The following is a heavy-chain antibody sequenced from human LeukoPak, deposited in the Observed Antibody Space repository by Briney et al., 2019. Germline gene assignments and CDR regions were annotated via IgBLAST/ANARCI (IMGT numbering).Heavy chain of an antibody. D-gene: IGHD2-15*01. V-gene: IGHV3-11*01. CDR1: GFIFSGYY. CDR3: TRGTNRWPDH. J-gene: IGHJ4*02. CDR2: ISTSGSVK. Sequence: GGSLRLTCAASGFIFSGYYMSWISQAPGKGLEWVSYISTSGSVKYYADSMKGRFTISRDNAKNSLYLQMNSLRADDTAVYYCTRGTNRWPDHWGQGTLVTVSS.